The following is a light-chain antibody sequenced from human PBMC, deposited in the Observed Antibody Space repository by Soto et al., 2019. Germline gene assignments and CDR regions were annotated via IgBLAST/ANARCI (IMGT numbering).Light chain of an antibody. J-gene: IGLJ3*02. Sequence: QSALTQPASVSGSPGQSITISCTGTSNDVGSYNLVSWYQQHPGKAPKLMIYEVSKRRSGVSNRFSGSKSGNTASLTISGLQAEDEAYYYCCSYASSSTWVFGGGTKLTVL. V-gene: IGLV2-23*02. CDR1: SNDVGSYNL. CDR2: EVS. CDR3: CSYASSSTWV.